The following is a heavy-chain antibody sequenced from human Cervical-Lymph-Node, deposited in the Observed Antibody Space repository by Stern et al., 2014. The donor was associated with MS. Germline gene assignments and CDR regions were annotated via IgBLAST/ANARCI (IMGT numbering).Heavy chain of an antibody. V-gene: IGHV4-59*01. D-gene: IGHD6-13*01. CDR1: GVSISTSY. Sequence: QLQLQESGPGLVKPSETLSLTCTVSGVSISTSYWSWIRQPPGKGLEWIGYIYHSWGTTYNPSLKSRVTMSVDTSRSQFSLKLSSVTAADTAVYYCARDVGMDSWGQGTLVTVSS. CDR3: ARDVGMDS. J-gene: IGHJ5*01. CDR2: IYHSWGT.